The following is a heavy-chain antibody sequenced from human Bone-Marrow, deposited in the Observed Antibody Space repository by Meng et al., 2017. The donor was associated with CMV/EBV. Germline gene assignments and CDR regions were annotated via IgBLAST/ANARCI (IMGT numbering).Heavy chain of an antibody. Sequence: GESLKISCAASGFTFSSYAMSWVRQAPGKGLEWVSVIYSGGSSTYYADSVKGRFTISRDNSKNTLYLQMNSLRAEDTAVYYCARVLLDVRGWYYQGMDVWGQGTTVTVSS. CDR3: ARVLLDVRGWYYQGMDV. CDR1: GFTFSSYA. CDR2: IYSGGSST. V-gene: IGHV3-23*03. J-gene: IGHJ6*02. D-gene: IGHD6-19*01.